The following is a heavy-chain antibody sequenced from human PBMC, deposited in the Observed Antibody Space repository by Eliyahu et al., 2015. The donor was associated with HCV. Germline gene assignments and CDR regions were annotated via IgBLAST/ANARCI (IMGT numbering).Heavy chain of an antibody. CDR3: ATIGGYCSSTSCYRSGGDYYYYGMDV. Sequence: QVQLVQSGAEVKKPGASVKVSCKASGYTFTGYYMHWVRQAPGQGLEWMGWINPNSGGTNYAQKFQGRVTMTRDTSISTAYMELSRLRSDDTAVYYCATIGGYCSSTSCYRSGGDYYYYGMDVWGQGTTVTVSS. V-gene: IGHV1-2*02. CDR2: INPNSGGT. CDR1: GYTFTGYY. D-gene: IGHD2-2*01. J-gene: IGHJ6*02.